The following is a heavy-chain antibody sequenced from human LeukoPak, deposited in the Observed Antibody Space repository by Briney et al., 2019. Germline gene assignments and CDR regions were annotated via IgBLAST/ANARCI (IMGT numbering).Heavy chain of an antibody. CDR3: ARVAWPDAFDI. D-gene: IGHD5-24*01. CDR1: GFRFSNYA. J-gene: IGHJ3*02. CDR2: ISGGGSST. Sequence: GGSLRLSCTASGFRFSNYAMNWVRQAPGKGLEWVSVISGGGSSTNYADSVKGRFTISRENSKNTLYLQMNSLRAEDTAVYYCARVAWPDAFDIWGQGTMVTVS. V-gene: IGHV3-23*01.